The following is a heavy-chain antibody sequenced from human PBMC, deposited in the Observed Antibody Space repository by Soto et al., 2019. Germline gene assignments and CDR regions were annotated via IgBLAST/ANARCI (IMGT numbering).Heavy chain of an antibody. CDR2: INHSGIT. Sequence: KPSETLSLTCGVYGGSFSGYYWTWIRQPPGKGLEWIGEINHSGITNYSPSLQSRVTISLDTSKIQFSLKLDSVTAADTAVYYCARGPTGRWNSWRAFDIWGQGRMVTVSS. J-gene: IGHJ3*02. CDR1: GGSFSGYY. V-gene: IGHV4-34*01. CDR3: ARGPTGRWNSWRAFDI. D-gene: IGHD1-7*01.